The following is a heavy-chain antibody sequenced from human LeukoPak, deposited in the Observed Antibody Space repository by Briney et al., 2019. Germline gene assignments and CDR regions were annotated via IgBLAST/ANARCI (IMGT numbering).Heavy chain of an antibody. CDR3: ARVILFQDYYDSSGYYDWFDP. CDR2: ISAYNGNT. J-gene: IGHJ5*02. D-gene: IGHD3-22*01. CDR1: GYTFTSYG. V-gene: IGHV1-18*01. Sequence: ASVKVSCKASGYTFTSYGISWVRQAPGQGLEWMGWISAYNGNTNYAQKFQGRVTMTTDTSTSTAYMELRSLRSDDTAVFYCARVILFQDYYDSSGYYDWFDPWGQGTLVTVSS.